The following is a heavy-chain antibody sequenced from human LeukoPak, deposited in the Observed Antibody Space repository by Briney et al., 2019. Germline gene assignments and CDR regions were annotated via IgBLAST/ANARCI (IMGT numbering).Heavy chain of an antibody. Sequence: ASVKVSCKASGYTFTSYGISWVRQPPGQGLAGMGWISASNGNKNYAQKPQGRVTKTTDTSTNTAYMELRSLRSDDTAVYYCARDLGYYYDSSGYYYDAFDIWGQGTMVTVSS. V-gene: IGHV1-18*01. CDR2: ISASNGNK. J-gene: IGHJ3*02. CDR3: ARDLGYYYDSSGYYYDAFDI. D-gene: IGHD3-22*01. CDR1: GYTFTSYG.